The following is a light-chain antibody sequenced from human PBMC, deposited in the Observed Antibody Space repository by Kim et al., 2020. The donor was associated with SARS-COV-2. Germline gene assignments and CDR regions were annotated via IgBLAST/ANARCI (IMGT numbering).Light chain of an antibody. J-gene: IGKJ5*01. CDR2: GAS. CDR3: LQHNTYPIT. Sequence: AAEGDRVTITWRASQDIRNDLGWYQQNPGRAPKRLIYGASSVKSGVPSRFSGSGSGTEFTLTISSLQPEDFATYFCLQHNTYPITFGQGTRLEIK. CDR1: QDIRND. V-gene: IGKV1-17*01.